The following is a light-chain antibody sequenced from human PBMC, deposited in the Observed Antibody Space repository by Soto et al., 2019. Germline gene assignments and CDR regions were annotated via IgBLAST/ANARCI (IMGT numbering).Light chain of an antibody. CDR3: QQSYSTPWT. Sequence: RSTFSAYVGDGVTITCRASQRISTWLAWYQQKPGKAPKLLISDASSLETGVPSRFSGSGSGTEFTLTINSLQPDDFATYYCQQSYSTPWTFGQGTKVDIK. V-gene: IGKV1-5*01. J-gene: IGKJ1*01. CDR1: QRISTW. CDR2: DAS.